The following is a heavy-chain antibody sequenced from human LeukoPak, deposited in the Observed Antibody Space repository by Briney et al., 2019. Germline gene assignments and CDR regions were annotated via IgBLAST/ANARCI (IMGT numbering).Heavy chain of an antibody. D-gene: IGHD2-2*01. CDR3: ARSIGTRGYYYYYMDV. V-gene: IGHV1-18*01. Sequence: ASVKVSCKASGYTFTSYGISWVRQALGQGLEWMGWISAYNGNTNYAQKLQGRVTMTTDTSTSTAYMELRSLRSDDTAVYYCARSIGTRGYYYYYMDVWGKGTTVTVSS. CDR1: GYTFTSYG. CDR2: ISAYNGNT. J-gene: IGHJ6*03.